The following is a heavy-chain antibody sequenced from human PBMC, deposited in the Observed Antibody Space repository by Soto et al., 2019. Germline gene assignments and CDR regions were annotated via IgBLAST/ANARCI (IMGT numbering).Heavy chain of an antibody. Sequence: QVQLVQSGAEVKTPGSSVKVSCKAFGGMFSNYAISWVRQAPGQGLEWMGGIIPIFGPTNYAQKFQGRVTIIADTSSSVAYMVLSSLRSEDSAVYYCARVSERFNWNSRGQFHFYYHAMDVWGQGTTVTVSS. CDR1: GGMFSNYA. CDR2: IIPIFGPT. V-gene: IGHV1-69*06. D-gene: IGHD1-7*01. CDR3: ARVSERFNWNSRGQFHFYYHAMDV. J-gene: IGHJ6*02.